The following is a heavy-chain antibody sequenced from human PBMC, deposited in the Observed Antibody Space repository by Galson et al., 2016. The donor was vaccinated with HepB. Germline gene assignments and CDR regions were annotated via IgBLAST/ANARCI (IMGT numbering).Heavy chain of an antibody. CDR3: ARDVQYRFDS. V-gene: IGHV1-18*01. J-gene: IGHJ4*02. CDR1: GYTFTTSG. CDR2: ISTYSGNT. D-gene: IGHD2/OR15-2a*01. Sequence: SVKVSCKASGYTFTTSGISWVRQAPGQGLEWMGWISTYSGNTKYAQKFQGVLTLTTDSSTTTAYMELRSLRFDDTALYYCARDVQYRFDSWGQGTLVTVSS.